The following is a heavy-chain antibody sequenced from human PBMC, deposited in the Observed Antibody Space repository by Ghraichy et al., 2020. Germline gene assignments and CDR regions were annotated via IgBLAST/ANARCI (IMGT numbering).Heavy chain of an antibody. D-gene: IGHD6-13*01. J-gene: IGHJ4*02. CDR2: IFYSGST. V-gene: IGHV4-59*01. CDR3: ARTRARGVFVFDY. Sequence: SETLSLTCTVSGGSISNYYWSWIRQSPGKGLEWIGYIFYSGSTNYNPSLESRVTMSVDTSKNHFSLELSSVTTADTAVYYCARTRARGVFVFDYWGQGILVTVSS. CDR1: GGSISNYY.